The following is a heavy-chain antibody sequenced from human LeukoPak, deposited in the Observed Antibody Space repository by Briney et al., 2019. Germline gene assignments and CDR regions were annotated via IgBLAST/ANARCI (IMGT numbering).Heavy chain of an antibody. D-gene: IGHD6-19*01. Sequence: GGSLRLSCAASGFNFNTYWMSWVRQAPGKGLEWVSTISGSGGSTYYADSVKGRFTISRDNSKNTLYLQMNSLRAEDTALYYCAKETTSAWYATMVDYWGQGTLVTVSS. J-gene: IGHJ4*02. CDR2: ISGSGGST. V-gene: IGHV3-23*01. CDR1: GFNFNTYW. CDR3: AKETTSAWYATMVDY.